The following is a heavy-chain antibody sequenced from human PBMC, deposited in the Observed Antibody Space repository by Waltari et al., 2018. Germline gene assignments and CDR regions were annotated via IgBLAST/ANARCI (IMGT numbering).Heavy chain of an antibody. CDR3: ARCRAARLYYYYYGMDV. J-gene: IGHJ6*02. CDR1: GYTFTSYD. D-gene: IGHD6-6*01. Sequence: QVQLVQSGAEVKKPGASVKVSCKASGYTFTSYDINWVRQATGQGLEWMGWMNPNSGNTGYAQKFKGRITMTSTTSISTSYMALSSRGSEDTAVYYCARCRAARLYYYYYGMDVWGQGTTVTVSS. V-gene: IGHV1-8*01. CDR2: MNPNSGNT.